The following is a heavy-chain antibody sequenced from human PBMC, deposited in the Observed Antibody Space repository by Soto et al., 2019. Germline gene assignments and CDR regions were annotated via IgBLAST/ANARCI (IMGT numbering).Heavy chain of an antibody. V-gene: IGHV2-5*02. J-gene: IGHJ4*02. Sequence: QITLKESGPTLVKPTQTLTLTCTFSGFSLTTSGMGVGWIRQPPGKALEWLALIYWDDDKRYSSSLNTRLTITKDTSKNQVVLTMTNMDPVDTGTYYCAHSMSFGSGRDTRGYFDYWGQGTLVTVSS. CDR2: IYWDDDK. CDR1: GFSLTTSGMG. D-gene: IGHD3-10*01. CDR3: AHSMSFGSGRDTRGYFDY.